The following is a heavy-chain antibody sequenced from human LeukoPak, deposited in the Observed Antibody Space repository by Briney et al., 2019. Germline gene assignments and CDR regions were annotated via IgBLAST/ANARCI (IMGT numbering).Heavy chain of an antibody. Sequence: SETLSLTCTVSGGSINSFYWSWIRQPPGKRLEWIGYIYNSVTTDYNPSLQSRVTISVDTSKKQFSLNLRSVTAGDTAVYYCARGSEWYGNYALDYWGQGIVVTVSS. J-gene: IGHJ4*02. V-gene: IGHV4-59*01. CDR1: GGSINSFY. D-gene: IGHD4-11*01. CDR2: IYNSVTT. CDR3: ARGSEWYGNYALDY.